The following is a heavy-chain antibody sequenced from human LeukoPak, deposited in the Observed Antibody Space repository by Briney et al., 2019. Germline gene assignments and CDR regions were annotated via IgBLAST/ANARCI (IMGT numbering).Heavy chain of an antibody. V-gene: IGHV3-30*02. J-gene: IGHJ6*03. CDR3: AKGSGYEAQYCYYYMDV. CDR2: IRYDGSNK. Sequence: GGSLRLSCAASGFTFSNYGMHWVRQAPGKGLEWVAFIRYDGSNKYYADSVKGRFTISRDNSKNTLYLHVNSLRPEDTAVYYCAKGSGYEAQYCYYYMDVWGKGTTVTISS. CDR1: GFTFSNYG. D-gene: IGHD5-12*01.